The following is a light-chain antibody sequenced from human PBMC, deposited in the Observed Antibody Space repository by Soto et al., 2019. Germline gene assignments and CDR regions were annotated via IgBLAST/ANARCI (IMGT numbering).Light chain of an antibody. CDR1: QSVSIK. Sequence: EIVMTQSPATLSVSPGERATLSCRASQSVSIKLAWYQQKPGQAPRLLIYDTSTRATGIPARFSGSGSGTAFTLTISSLEPEDFAIYYCQQRSIWPPWTFGQGTKVDIK. J-gene: IGKJ1*01. V-gene: IGKV3-15*01. CDR3: QQRSIWPPWT. CDR2: DTS.